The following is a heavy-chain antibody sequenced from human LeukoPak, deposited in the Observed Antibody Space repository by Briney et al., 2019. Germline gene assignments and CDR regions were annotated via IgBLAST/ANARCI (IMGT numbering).Heavy chain of an antibody. D-gene: IGHD1-26*01. CDR2: ISWNSGSI. J-gene: IGHJ4*02. CDR3: AKDMALTGSGSYPFDY. Sequence: GRSLRLSCAASGFTFDDYAMHWVRQAPGEGLEWVSGISWNSGSIGYADSVKGRFTISRDNAKNSLYLQMNSLRAEDTALYYCAKDMALTGSGSYPFDYWGQGTLVTVSS. CDR1: GFTFDDYA. V-gene: IGHV3-9*01.